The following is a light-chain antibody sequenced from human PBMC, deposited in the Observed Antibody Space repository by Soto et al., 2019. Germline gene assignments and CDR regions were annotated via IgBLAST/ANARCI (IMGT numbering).Light chain of an antibody. V-gene: IGKV3-20*01. CDR3: QQCGSSLWT. CDR1: QSVSSSY. CDR2: GAS. J-gene: IGKJ1*01. Sequence: EIVLTQSPGTLSVSPGERATLSCRASQSVSSSYLAWYQQKPGQAPRLLIYGASRRSTGIPARFSGSGSGTDFTLTISRMEHEEFAVYYCQQCGSSLWTFGQGTKVEIK.